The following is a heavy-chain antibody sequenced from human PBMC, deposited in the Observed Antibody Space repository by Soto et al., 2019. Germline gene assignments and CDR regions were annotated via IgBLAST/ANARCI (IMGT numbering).Heavy chain of an antibody. D-gene: IGHD6-19*01. CDR3: ASWLKTSGWYVLLEGSFDY. V-gene: IGHV3-7*01. CDR1: GFTFSSFW. J-gene: IGHJ4*02. CDR2: IKQDGREK. Sequence: PGGSLRLSCAASGFTFSSFWMTWVRQAPGMGLEWVANIKQDGREKNYVETVKGRFTISRDNAKSSLYLQMNSLRAEDTAVYYCASWLKTSGWYVLLEGSFDYWGQGTLVTVSS.